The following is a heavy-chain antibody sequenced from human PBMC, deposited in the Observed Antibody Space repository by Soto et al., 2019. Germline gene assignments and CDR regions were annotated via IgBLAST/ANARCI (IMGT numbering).Heavy chain of an antibody. V-gene: IGHV3-30*18. CDR1: GFSFSGYG. Sequence: QVQLVESGGGVVQPGRSLRLSCAASGFSFSGYGMHWVRQAPDKGLEWVAIISYDGGNKHYAESVKGRFTISRDNSKNTVNLERNSLRREETAIYYCAKTLVLTSGSEDDTWGQGILVTVAS. J-gene: IGHJ5*02. D-gene: IGHD1-26*01. CDR3: AKTLVLTSGSEDDT. CDR2: ISYDGGNK.